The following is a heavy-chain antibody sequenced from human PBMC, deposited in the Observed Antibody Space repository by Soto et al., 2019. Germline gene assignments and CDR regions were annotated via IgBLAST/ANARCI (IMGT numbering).Heavy chain of an antibody. Sequence: SSVKVSCKASGGTFSSYAISWVRQAPGQGLEWMGGIIPIFGTANYAQKFQGRVAITADESTSTAYMELSSLRSEDTAVYYCARVTGSCSSTSCSYYYYYYGMDVWGQGTTVTAP. V-gene: IGHV1-69*13. CDR3: ARVTGSCSSTSCSYYYYYYGMDV. D-gene: IGHD2-2*01. J-gene: IGHJ6*02. CDR1: GGTFSSYA. CDR2: IIPIFGTA.